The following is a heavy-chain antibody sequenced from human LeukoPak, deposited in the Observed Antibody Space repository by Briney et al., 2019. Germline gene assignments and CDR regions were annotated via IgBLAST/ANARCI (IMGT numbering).Heavy chain of an antibody. V-gene: IGHV4-59*08. CDR2: VYFSGYA. CDR3: ARRGFFGSGNYYRPSSYFDL. J-gene: IGHJ2*01. D-gene: IGHD3-10*01. CDR1: GDSVSSYY. Sequence: SETLSLTCTVSGDSVSSYYWSWIRQTPRRGLELIGYVYFSGYADYSPSLKSRVSMSVGTTKQQISLTLNSVTAADTAVYYCARRGFFGSGNYYRPSSYFDLWGRGALVIVSS.